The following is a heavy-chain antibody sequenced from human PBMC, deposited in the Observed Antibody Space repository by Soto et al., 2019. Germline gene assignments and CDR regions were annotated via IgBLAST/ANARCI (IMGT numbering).Heavy chain of an antibody. V-gene: IGHV1-2*04. CDR1: GYIFTGYY. CDR3: ATSRISIAVAGETEYYFDY. Sequence: ASVKVSCKASGYIFTGYYMHWVRQAPGQGLEWMGWINPNNGDTNYTQKFQGWVTMTRDTPISTAYMELSRLRSDDTAVYYCATSRISIAVAGETEYYFDYWGQGTLVTVSS. CDR2: INPNNGDT. D-gene: IGHD6-19*01. J-gene: IGHJ4*02.